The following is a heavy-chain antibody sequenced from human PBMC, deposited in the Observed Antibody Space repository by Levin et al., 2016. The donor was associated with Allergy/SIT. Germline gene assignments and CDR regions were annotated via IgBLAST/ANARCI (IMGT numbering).Heavy chain of an antibody. CDR3: ARGTRRGVAGSFWFDP. D-gene: IGHD6-19*01. CDR2: IYPSGTT. J-gene: IGHJ5*02. V-gene: IGHV4-61*01. Sequence: SETLSLTCTVSGGSVSSGSYYWSWIRQPPGKGLEWAGYIYPSGTTIYNPSLKSRVTISLDTSKNQFSLKMNSVTAADTAVYYCARGTRRGVAGSFWFDPWGQGTLVTVSS. CDR1: GGSVSSGSYY.